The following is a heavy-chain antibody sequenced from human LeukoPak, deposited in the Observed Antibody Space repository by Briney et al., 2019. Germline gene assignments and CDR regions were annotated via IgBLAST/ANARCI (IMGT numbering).Heavy chain of an antibody. J-gene: IGHJ4*02. D-gene: IGHD6-19*01. CDR2: ISSSSSYI. V-gene: IGHV3-21*01. CDR3: ARESGYSSGWTKRSDY. CDR1: GFTFSSYS. Sequence: GGSLGLSCAASGFTFSSYSMNWVRQAPGKGLEWVSSISSSSSYIYYADSVKGRFTISRDNAKNSLYLQMNSLRAEDTAVYYCARESGYSSGWTKRSDYWGQGTLVTVSS.